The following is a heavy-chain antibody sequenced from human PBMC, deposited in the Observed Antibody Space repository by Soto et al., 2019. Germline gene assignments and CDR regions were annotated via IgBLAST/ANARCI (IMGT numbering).Heavy chain of an antibody. J-gene: IGHJ5*02. V-gene: IGHV1-18*01. CDR3: ARDEPVLPAAPRLEP. D-gene: IGHD2-2*01. CDR2: ISAYNGNI. CDR1: GYSFKSNG. Sequence: QVQLIQSGPEVKKPGASVQVSCKASGYSFKSNGVTWVRQAPGQGLEWMGWISAYNGNIKYAQKPQGRVTLTTDTYTDTAYMELRSLTSDDTGIYFCARDEPVLPAAPRLEPWGQGKLVTVSS.